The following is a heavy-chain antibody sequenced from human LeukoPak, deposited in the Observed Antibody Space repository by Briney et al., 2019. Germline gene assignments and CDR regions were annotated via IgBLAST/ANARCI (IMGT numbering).Heavy chain of an antibody. J-gene: IGHJ4*02. D-gene: IGHD2-2*01. CDR2: IRQDGSEK. V-gene: IGHV3-7*03. CDR3: ASLIVVVPAAIYYFDY. CDR1: GFTFSSYW. Sequence: GGSLRLSCAASGFTFSSYWMSWVRQAPGKGLEWVANIRQDGSEKYYVDSVKGRFTISRDNAKNSLYLQMNSLRAEDTAVYYCASLIVVVPAAIYYFDYWDQGTLVTVSS.